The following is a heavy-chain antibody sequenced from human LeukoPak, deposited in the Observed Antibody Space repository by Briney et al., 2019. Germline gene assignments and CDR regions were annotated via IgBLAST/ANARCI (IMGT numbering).Heavy chain of an antibody. CDR2: IKGDGSEK. V-gene: IGHV3-7*01. CDR3: ARGHTILDP. CDR1: GLTLSSHW. Sequence: GGSLRLSCAASGLTLSSHWMSWVRQAPGKGLEGVANIKGDGSEKYYVDSVKGRFTISRDNAKNILYLQMSSLRVEDTAVYYCARGHTILDPRGQGTLVTVSP. J-gene: IGHJ5*02.